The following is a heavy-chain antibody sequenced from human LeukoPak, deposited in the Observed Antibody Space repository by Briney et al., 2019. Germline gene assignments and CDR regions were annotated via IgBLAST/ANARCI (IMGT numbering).Heavy chain of an antibody. V-gene: IGHV3-48*01. D-gene: IGHD6-13*01. CDR1: GFTFSSNS. CDR3: AKDGIAAACDY. CDR2: ISSSSSTT. J-gene: IGHJ4*02. Sequence: GGSLRLSCAASGFTFSSNSMTWVRQAPGKGLEWLSYISSSSSTTYYADSVKGRFTISRDNSKNTLYLQMNSLRAEDTAVYYCAKDGIAAACDYWGQGTLVTVSS.